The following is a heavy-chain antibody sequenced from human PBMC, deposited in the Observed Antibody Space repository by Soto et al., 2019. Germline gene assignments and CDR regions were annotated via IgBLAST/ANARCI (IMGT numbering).Heavy chain of an antibody. CDR2: VIPILGTA. CDR1: GGSLRNSV. Sequence: QVQLVQSGAEVKKPGSSVKVSCTASGGSLRNSVISWVRQAPAQRLEWMGGVIPILGTANYAQKFQGRVTMTADEATSTAYMDLMSISPDDTALYYCARLGHPGNWGPGTRVIVSS. V-gene: IGHV1-69*01. J-gene: IGHJ4*02. CDR3: ARLGHPGN.